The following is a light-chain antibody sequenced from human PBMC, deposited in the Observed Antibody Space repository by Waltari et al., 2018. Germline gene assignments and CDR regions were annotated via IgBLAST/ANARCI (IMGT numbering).Light chain of an antibody. CDR2: WAS. Sequence: DIVMTQSPDSLAVXLGERATIXXXSSQSVLYSSNNKNYLAWYQQKPGQPPKLLIYWASTRESGVPDRFSGSGXGTDFTLTISSLQAEDXXXYXCQQYYSTLWTXXXXTKLEIK. CDR1: QSVLYSSNNKNY. CDR3: QQYYSTLWT. J-gene: IGKJ2*02. V-gene: IGKV4-1*01.